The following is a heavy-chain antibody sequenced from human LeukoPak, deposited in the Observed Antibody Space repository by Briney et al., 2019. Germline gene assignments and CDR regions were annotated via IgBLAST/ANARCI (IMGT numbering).Heavy chain of an antibody. CDR2: IKQDGSEK. CDR3: ARRYFDY. CDR1: GFTFTNYW. J-gene: IGHJ4*02. V-gene: IGHV3-7*03. Sequence: GGSLRLSCAASGFTFTNYWMSWVRQAPGKGLEWVANIKQDGSEKYYVDSVKGRFTISRDNAKNSLYLQMNSLRAEDTAVYYCARRYFDYWGQGTLVTVSS.